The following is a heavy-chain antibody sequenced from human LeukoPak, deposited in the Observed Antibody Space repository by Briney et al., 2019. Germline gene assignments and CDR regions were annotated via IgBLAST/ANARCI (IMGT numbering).Heavy chain of an antibody. CDR3: ASYYYDSSGYYYLYFQH. CDR1: GYTFTSYG. CDR2: INPNSGGT. J-gene: IGHJ1*01. V-gene: IGHV1-2*06. Sequence: ASVKVSCKASGYTFTSYGISWVRQAPGLGLEWMGRINPNSGGTNYAQKFQGRVTMTRDTSISTAYMELSRLRSDDTAVYYCASYYYDSSGYYYLYFQHWGQGTLVTVSS. D-gene: IGHD3-22*01.